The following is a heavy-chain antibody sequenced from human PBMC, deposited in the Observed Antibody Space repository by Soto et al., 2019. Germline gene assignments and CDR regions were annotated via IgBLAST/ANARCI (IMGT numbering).Heavy chain of an antibody. CDR3: ARDPFVAAGAFYI. Sequence: GSLRLSCAASGFTFSSYNMNWVRQAPGKGLEWVSYISSSSSTIYYADSVKGRFTISRDNAKSSLYLQMNSLRAEDTAVYYCARDPFVAAGAFYIWGQGTMVTVSS. CDR2: ISSSSSTI. D-gene: IGHD6-13*01. CDR1: GFTFSSYN. V-gene: IGHV3-48*01. J-gene: IGHJ3*02.